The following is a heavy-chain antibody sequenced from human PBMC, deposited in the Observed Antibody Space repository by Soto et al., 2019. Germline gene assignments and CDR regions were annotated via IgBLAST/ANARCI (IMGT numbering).Heavy chain of an antibody. CDR2: IYYSGSV. Sequence: PSETLSLTCAVSSDSISRSHWLTWVRQSPGKGLEWLGDIYYSGSVYYNPSLRSRISISMDKSNNQFSLNLSSVTAADTAVYYCAGSFFMTHYSYYYMDVWGKGTTVTVSS. CDR3: AGSFFMTHYSYYYMDV. CDR1: SDSISRSHW. D-gene: IGHD3-16*01. V-gene: IGHV4-4*02. J-gene: IGHJ6*03.